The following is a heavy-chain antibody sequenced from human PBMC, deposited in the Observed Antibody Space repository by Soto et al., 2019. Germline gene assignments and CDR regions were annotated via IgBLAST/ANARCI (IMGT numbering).Heavy chain of an antibody. J-gene: IGHJ4*02. Sequence: PGGSLRLSCAASGFTFGNSWMNWLRQAPGKGLEWVANIKEDGSETYYVDSVKGRFTISRDNAKNSLCLQMNSLRAEDTAVYYCTRASLLVDKDYWGQGTLVTVSS. CDR3: TRASLLVDKDY. CDR2: IKEDGSET. V-gene: IGHV3-7*01. D-gene: IGHD2-21*01. CDR1: GFTFGNSW.